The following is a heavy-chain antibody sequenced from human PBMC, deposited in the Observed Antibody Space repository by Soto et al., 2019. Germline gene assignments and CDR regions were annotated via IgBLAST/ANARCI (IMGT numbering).Heavy chain of an antibody. V-gene: IGHV3-48*01. CDR2: ISGRTTTI. D-gene: IGHD4-17*01. CDR1: GFTFTGST. J-gene: IGHJ4*02. Sequence: GGSLRLSCAVSGFTFTGSTMNWVRQAPGKGLEWISYISGRTTTIYYADSVRGRFTISRDNAKNLLYLQMDSLRAEDTAVYYCALYGVSSGYWGQGTLVTVSS. CDR3: ALYGVSSGY.